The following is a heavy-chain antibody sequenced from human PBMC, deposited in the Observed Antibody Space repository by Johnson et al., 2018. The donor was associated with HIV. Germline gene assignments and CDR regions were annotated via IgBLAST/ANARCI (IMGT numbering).Heavy chain of an antibody. CDR3: AKDLGWGLGDDAFDI. J-gene: IGHJ3*02. CDR2: IWYDGTNK. V-gene: IGHV3-33*06. CDR1: RFTFSSYG. Sequence: RLSCAASRFTFSSYGMHWVRQAPGKGLEWVAVIWYDGTNKYYGDSVKGRFTISRDNSKNTLFLQMNSLRAEDTAVYYCAKDLGWGLGDDAFDIWGQGTMVTVSS. D-gene: IGHD2-21*02.